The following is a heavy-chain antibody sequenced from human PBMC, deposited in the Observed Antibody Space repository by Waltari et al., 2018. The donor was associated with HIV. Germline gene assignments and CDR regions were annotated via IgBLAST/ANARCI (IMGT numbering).Heavy chain of an antibody. J-gene: IGHJ4*02. Sequence: QLQLQESGPGLVKPSETLSLTCTVSGGSISSSSYYWGWIRQPPGKGLEWIGSIYYSGSTYYNPSLNSRVTISVDTSKNQFSLKLSSVTAADTAVYYCARLLVGANVFDYWGQGTLVTVSS. CDR2: IYYSGST. CDR3: ARLLVGANVFDY. V-gene: IGHV4-39*01. D-gene: IGHD1-26*01. CDR1: GGSISSSSYY.